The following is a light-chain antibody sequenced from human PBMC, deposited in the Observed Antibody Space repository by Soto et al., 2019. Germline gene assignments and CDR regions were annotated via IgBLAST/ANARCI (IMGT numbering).Light chain of an antibody. Sequence: QSVLTQPPSASGTPGQRVTISCSGSSSNIGSNYVYWYQQLPGTAPKLLIYRNNQRPSGVPDRFSGSKSGTSASLAISGRRSEDEADYYCAAWDDSLRGVVFGGGTKLTVL. CDR3: AAWDDSLRGVV. CDR1: SSNIGSNY. V-gene: IGLV1-47*01. CDR2: RNN. J-gene: IGLJ2*01.